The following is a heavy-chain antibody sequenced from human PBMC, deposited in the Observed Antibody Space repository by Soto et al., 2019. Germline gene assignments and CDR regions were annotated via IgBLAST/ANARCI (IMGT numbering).Heavy chain of an antibody. CDR1: GLTFSTYA. CDR3: VKDRTPNWDYPGLDV. J-gene: IGHJ6*02. D-gene: IGHD7-27*01. V-gene: IGHV3-64D*08. Sequence: EVQLVESGGGLVQPGGSLRLSCSASGLTFSTYAMHWVRQPPGKGLEYISVINIYGTTTFYADSVRGRFTISRDNSKNTLYLQMSSLRAEDTAVYYCVKDRTPNWDYPGLDVWGQGTTVTVSS. CDR2: INIYGTTT.